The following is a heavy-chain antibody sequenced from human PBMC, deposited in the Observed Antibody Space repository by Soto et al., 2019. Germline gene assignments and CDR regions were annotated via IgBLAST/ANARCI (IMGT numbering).Heavy chain of an antibody. D-gene: IGHD2-15*01. V-gene: IGHV3-21*01. CDR1: GFTFSSYS. J-gene: IGHJ6*03. Sequence: GGSLRLSCAASGFTFSSYSMNWVRQAPGKGLEWVSSISSSSSYIYYADSVKGRFTISRDNAKNSLYLQMNSLRAEDTAVYYCARGLGYCSGGSCYLFHYYYYMDVWGKGTTVTVSS. CDR3: ARGLGYCSGGSCYLFHYYYYMDV. CDR2: ISSSSSYI.